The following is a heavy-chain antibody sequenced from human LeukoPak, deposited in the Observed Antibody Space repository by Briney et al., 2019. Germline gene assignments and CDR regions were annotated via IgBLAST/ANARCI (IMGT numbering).Heavy chain of an antibody. CDR1: GDSISGYY. J-gene: IGHJ5*02. D-gene: IGHD3-16*01. CDR3: AGNRNALGDVNWLDP. CDR2: IYNTGSV. Sequence: SETLSLTCTVSGDSISGYYWNWIRQSPGKGLEWIAFIYNTGSVNYNPSLRSRVTISVDTSRNQFSLNLKSVTAADTAVYYCAGNRNALGDVNWLDPWGQGTLVTVSS. V-gene: IGHV4-59*01.